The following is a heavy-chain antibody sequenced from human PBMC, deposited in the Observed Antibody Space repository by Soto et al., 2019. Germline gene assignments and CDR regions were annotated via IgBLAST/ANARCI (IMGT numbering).Heavy chain of an antibody. CDR3: ARDHHRYSGYDDVDY. CDR2: ISSSSSYT. D-gene: IGHD5-12*01. CDR1: GFTFSDYY. V-gene: IGHV3-11*05. Sequence: QVQLVESGGGLVKPGGSLRLSCAASGFTFSDYYMSWIRQAPGKGLEWVSYISSSSSYTNYADSVKGRFTISRDNAKNSLYLQMNSLRAEDTAVYYFARDHHRYSGYDDVDYWGQGTLVTVSS. J-gene: IGHJ4*02.